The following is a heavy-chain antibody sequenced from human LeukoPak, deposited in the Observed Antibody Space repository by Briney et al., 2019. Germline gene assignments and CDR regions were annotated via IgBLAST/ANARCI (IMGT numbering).Heavy chain of an antibody. Sequence: SETLSLTCAVYGGSFSGYYWSWIRQPPGKGLEWIGEINHSGSTNYNPSLKSRVTISVDTSKNQFSLKLSSVTAADTAVYYCARDEGGSYLDYWGQGTLVTVSS. D-gene: IGHD1-26*01. CDR3: ARDEGGSYLDY. CDR1: GGSFSGYY. J-gene: IGHJ4*02. V-gene: IGHV4-34*01. CDR2: INHSGST.